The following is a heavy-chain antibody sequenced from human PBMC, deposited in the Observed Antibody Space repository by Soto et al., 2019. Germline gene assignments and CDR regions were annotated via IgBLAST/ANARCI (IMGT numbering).Heavy chain of an antibody. CDR2: ISSSSSTI. CDR1: GFTFSGSA. CDR3: ASEAYYYDSSGYHSYYFDY. Sequence: EVQLVESGGGLVQPGGSLKLSCAASGFTFSGSAMHWVRQAPGKGLEWVSYISSSSSTIYYADSVKGRFTISRDNAKNSLYLQMNSLRDEDTAVYYCASEAYYYDSSGYHSYYFDYWGQGTLVTVSS. D-gene: IGHD3-22*01. V-gene: IGHV3-48*02. J-gene: IGHJ4*02.